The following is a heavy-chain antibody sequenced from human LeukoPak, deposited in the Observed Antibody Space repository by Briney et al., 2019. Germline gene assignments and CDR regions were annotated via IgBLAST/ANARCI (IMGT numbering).Heavy chain of an antibody. V-gene: IGHV1-8*01. CDR1: GYTFTSYD. CDR2: MNPNSGNT. D-gene: IGHD1/OR15-1a*01. J-gene: IGHJ2*01. CDR3: ARWANWDNWYFDL. Sequence: ASVKVSFKASGYTFTSYDINWVRQATGQGLEWMGWMNPNSGNTGYAQKFQGRVTMTRNTSISTAYMELSSLRSEDTAVYYCARWANWDNWYFDLWGRGTLVTVSS.